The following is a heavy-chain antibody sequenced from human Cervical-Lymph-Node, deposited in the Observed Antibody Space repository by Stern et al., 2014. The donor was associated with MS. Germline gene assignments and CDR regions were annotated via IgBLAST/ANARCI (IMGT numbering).Heavy chain of an antibody. Sequence: VQLVQSGAEVKKPGSSVKVSCKASGGTFSTQAINWVRQAPGKGLEWGGGIIPIFGTPTYAQKVQDSVSITADVTTSKAYMDLSSLRSEDTAVYYCATPSTVTVGGMDVWGQGTTVTVAS. CDR1: GGTFSTQA. CDR3: ATPSTVTVGGMDV. J-gene: IGHJ6*02. CDR2: IIPIFGTP. V-gene: IGHV1-69*01. D-gene: IGHD4-17*01.